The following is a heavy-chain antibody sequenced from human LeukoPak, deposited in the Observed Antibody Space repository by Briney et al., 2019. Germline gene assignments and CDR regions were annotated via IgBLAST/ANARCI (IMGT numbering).Heavy chain of an antibody. Sequence: PSETLSLTXAVYGGSFSGYYWSWIRQPPGKGLEWIGEINHSGSTNYNPSLKSRVTISVDTSKNQFSLKLSSVTAADTAVYYCARVRKQQLVRYYMDVWGKGTTVTVSS. V-gene: IGHV4-34*01. J-gene: IGHJ6*03. CDR1: GGSFSGYY. CDR2: INHSGST. CDR3: ARVRKQQLVRYYMDV. D-gene: IGHD6-13*01.